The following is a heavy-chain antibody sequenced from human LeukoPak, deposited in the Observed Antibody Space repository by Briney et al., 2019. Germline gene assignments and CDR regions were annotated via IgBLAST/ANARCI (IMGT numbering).Heavy chain of an antibody. CDR1: GGSFSGYY. Sequence: SETLSLTCAVYGGSFSGYYWSWIRQPPGKGLEWIGEINHSGSTNYNPSLKSRVTISVDTSKNQFSLKLSSVTAADTAVYYCARAEDEFDIWGQGTMVTVSS. D-gene: IGHD5-24*01. CDR2: INHSGST. V-gene: IGHV4-34*01. CDR3: ARAEDEFDI. J-gene: IGHJ3*02.